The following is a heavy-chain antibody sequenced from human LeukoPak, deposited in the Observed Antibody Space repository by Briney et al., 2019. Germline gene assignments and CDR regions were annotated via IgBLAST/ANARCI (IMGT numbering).Heavy chain of an antibody. D-gene: IGHD2-21*02. V-gene: IGHV3-30*02. J-gene: IGHJ4*02. CDR2: IRYDGSNK. Sequence: GGSLRLSCAASGFTFSSYAMHWVRQAPGKGLEWVAFIRYDGSNKYYADSVKGRFTISRDNAKNSLYLQMNSLRAEDTAVYYCARENIGGDQIDYWGQGTLVTVSS. CDR1: GFTFSSYA. CDR3: ARENIGGDQIDY.